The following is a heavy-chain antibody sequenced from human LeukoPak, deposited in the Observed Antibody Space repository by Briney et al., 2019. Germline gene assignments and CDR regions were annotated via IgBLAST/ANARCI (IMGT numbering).Heavy chain of an antibody. V-gene: IGHV4-59*12. CDR1: GGSISTYY. CDR3: ARDSSRGGY. CDR2: VYYSGST. Sequence: SETLSLTCTVSGGSISTYYWSWIRQPPGKGLEGVGYVYYSGSTNYNPSLMGRVTISVDRSKNQFSLKLSSVTAADTAVYYCARDSSRGGYWGQGTLVTVSS. D-gene: IGHD6-13*01. J-gene: IGHJ4*02.